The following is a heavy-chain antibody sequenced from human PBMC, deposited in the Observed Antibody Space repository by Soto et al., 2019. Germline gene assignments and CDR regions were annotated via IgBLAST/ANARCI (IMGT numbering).Heavy chain of an antibody. Sequence: EVQLLESGGGLVQPGGSLRLSCAAPGFTFSNYAMNWVRQAPGKGLEWVSVISGSGGSTYYADSVKGRFTISRDNSKNTLYLHMNSLRGEDTAVYYCARRSSGWYFDYWGKGTLVTVSS. V-gene: IGHV3-23*01. CDR1: GFTFSNYA. CDR3: ARRSSGWYFDY. CDR2: ISGSGGST. D-gene: IGHD6-19*01. J-gene: IGHJ4*02.